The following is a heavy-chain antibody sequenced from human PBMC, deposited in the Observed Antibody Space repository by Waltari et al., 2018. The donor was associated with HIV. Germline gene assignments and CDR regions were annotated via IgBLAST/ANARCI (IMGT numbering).Heavy chain of an antibody. CDR1: GLTFGSYG. J-gene: IGHJ4*02. D-gene: IGHD6-19*01. V-gene: IGHV3-33*01. CDR2: IWYDGSNK. CDR3: ARETPVAGTDY. Sequence: QVQLVESGGGVVQPGRSLSLSCAASGLTFGSYGMHWGRQAPGKWLEWVAVIWYDGSNKYYADSVKGRFTISRDNSKNTLYLQMNSLRAEDTAVYYCARETPVAGTDYWGQGTLVTVSS.